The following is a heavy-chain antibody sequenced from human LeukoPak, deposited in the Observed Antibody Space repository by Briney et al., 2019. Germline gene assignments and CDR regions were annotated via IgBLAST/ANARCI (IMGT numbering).Heavy chain of an antibody. J-gene: IGHJ4*02. CDR1: GGSISSYY. Sequence: SETLSLTCTVSGGSISSYYWSWIRQPPGKGLEWIGYIYYSGSTNYNPSLKSRVTISVDTSKNQFSLKLSSVTAADTAVYYCARDCSGGSCYNWGQGTLVTVSS. D-gene: IGHD2-15*01. CDR2: IYYSGST. CDR3: ARDCSGGSCYN. V-gene: IGHV4-59*01.